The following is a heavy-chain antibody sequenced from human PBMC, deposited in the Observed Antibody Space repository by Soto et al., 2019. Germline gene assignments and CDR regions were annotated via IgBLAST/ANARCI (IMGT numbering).Heavy chain of an antibody. CDR3: AKCESYDFWSGYSTGFDY. Sequence: PGGSLRLSCAASGFTFSSYAMSWVRQAPGKGLEWVSAISGSGGSTYYADSVKGRFTISRDNSKNTLYLQMNSLRAEDTAVYYCAKCESYDFWSGYSTGFDYWGQGTLVTVSS. CDR2: ISGSGGST. J-gene: IGHJ4*02. D-gene: IGHD3-3*01. V-gene: IGHV3-23*01. CDR1: GFTFSSYA.